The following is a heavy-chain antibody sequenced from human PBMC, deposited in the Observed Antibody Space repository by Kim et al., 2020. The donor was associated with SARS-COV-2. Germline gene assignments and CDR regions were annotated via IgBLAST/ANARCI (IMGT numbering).Heavy chain of an antibody. V-gene: IGHV3-30*18. CDR1: GLTFSSYG. CDR3: AKVRSSGWYLIKEDDGFDY. CDR2: ISYDGSNK. D-gene: IGHD6-19*01. Sequence: GGSLRLSCAASGLTFSSYGLHWVRQAPGKGLEWVAVISYDGSNKYYADSVKGRFTISRDNSKNTLYLQMNSLRAEDTAVYYCAKVRSSGWYLIKEDDGFDYWGQGTLVTVSS. J-gene: IGHJ4*02.